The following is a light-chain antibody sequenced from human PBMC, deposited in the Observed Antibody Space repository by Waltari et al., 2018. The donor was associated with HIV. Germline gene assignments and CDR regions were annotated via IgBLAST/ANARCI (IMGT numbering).Light chain of an antibody. V-gene: IGKV1-17*01. CDR3: LQHYDYPRS. CDR1: QGIRND. CDR2: SAS. J-gene: IGKJ2*01. Sequence: DIQMTQSPSSLSASVGDRVPITCRASQGIRNDLGWYQHKPGTPPRRLIYSASTLQSGVSSRFSGSGSGTEFTLTISSLQPEDSATYYCLQHYDYPRSFGQGTKLGI.